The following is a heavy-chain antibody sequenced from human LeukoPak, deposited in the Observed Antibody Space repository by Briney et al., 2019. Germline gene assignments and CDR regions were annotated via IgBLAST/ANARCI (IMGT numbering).Heavy chain of an antibody. J-gene: IGHJ3*02. CDR2: IYYSGST. CDR1: GGSISSYY. Sequence: SETLSLTCTVSGGSISSYYWSWIRQPPGKGLEWIGYIYYSGSTNYNPSLKSRVTISVDTSKNQFSLKLSSVTAADTAVYYCARPLSRGFDDAFDIWGQGTMVTVSS. V-gene: IGHV4-59*08. D-gene: IGHD2-15*01. CDR3: ARPLSRGFDDAFDI.